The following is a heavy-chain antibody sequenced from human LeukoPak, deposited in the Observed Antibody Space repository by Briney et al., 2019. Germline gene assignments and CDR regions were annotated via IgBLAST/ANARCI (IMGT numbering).Heavy chain of an antibody. D-gene: IGHD2-21*02. Sequence: PGGSQRLSCAASGFTFDDYGMSWVRQAPGKGLEWVSGINWNGGSTGYADSVKGRFTISRGNAKNSLYLQMNSLRAEDTAVYYCARVGLAYCGGDCYSSWFDPWGQGTLVTVSS. CDR3: ARVGLAYCGGDCYSSWFDP. CDR2: INWNGGST. CDR1: GFTFDDYG. V-gene: IGHV3-20*04. J-gene: IGHJ5*02.